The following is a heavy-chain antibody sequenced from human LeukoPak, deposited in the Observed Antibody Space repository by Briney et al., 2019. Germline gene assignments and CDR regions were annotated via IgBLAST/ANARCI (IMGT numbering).Heavy chain of an antibody. CDR1: EVTYGS. CDR3: ANSIPNSYGFDY. Sequence: GGSLRLSCAASEVTYGSMHWVRQPPGKGLEWVAVISNDGSIQYYGDAVKGRFTISRDNSMNTVFLQMSSLRPEDAALYYCANSIPNSYGFDYWGQETLVTVSS. D-gene: IGHD2-21*01. CDR2: ISNDGSIQ. V-gene: IGHV3-30*18. J-gene: IGHJ4*02.